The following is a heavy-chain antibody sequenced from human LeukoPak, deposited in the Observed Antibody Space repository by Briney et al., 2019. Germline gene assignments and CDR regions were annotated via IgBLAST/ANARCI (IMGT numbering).Heavy chain of an antibody. CDR1: GFTFSSYW. CDR3: ARPSGTYYSDYYYYMDV. CDR2: INSDGNST. D-gene: IGHD1-26*01. V-gene: IGHV3-74*01. Sequence: PGGSLRLSCAASGFTFSSYWMHWVRQAPGKGLVWVSRINSDGNSTNYADSVKGRFTISRDNAKNSLYLQMNSLRAEDTALYYCARPSGTYYSDYYYYMDVWGKGTTVTVSS. J-gene: IGHJ6*03.